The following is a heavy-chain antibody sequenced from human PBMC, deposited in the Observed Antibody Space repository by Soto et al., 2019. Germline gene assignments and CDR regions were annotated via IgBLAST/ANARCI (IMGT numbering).Heavy chain of an antibody. CDR3: VTQGQHNFLM. V-gene: IGHV3-7*02. Sequence: EVQLVESGGILVQPGGSLRLSCAASGFSFSTHWMSWVRQAPGKGLEWVANIKEDGSQKYYVGSVKGRFTISRDNAENSLYLQMNSLRAEDTAIYYCVTQGQHNFLMWGQGTVVTVSS. CDR1: GFSFSTHW. J-gene: IGHJ3*02. D-gene: IGHD3-3*01. CDR2: IKEDGSQK.